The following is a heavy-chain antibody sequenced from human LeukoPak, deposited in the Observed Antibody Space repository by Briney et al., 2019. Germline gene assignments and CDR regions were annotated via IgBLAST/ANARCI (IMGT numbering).Heavy chain of an antibody. CDR2: IYHSGST. Sequence: SSETLSLTCTVSGGSISSGGYYWSWIRQPPGKGLEWIGYIYHSGSTYYNPSLKSRVTISVDRPKNQFSLKLTSVSAADTAVYYCARASPPYNSNWNYWGQGTLVTVSS. CDR1: GGSISSGGYY. V-gene: IGHV4-30-2*01. J-gene: IGHJ4*02. D-gene: IGHD1-20*01. CDR3: ARASPPYNSNWNY.